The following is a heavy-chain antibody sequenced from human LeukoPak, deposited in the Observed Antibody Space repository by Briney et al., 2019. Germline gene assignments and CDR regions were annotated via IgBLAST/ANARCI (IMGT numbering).Heavy chain of an antibody. J-gene: IGHJ4*02. V-gene: IGHV4-59*08. CDR2: IYYSGST. CDR1: GGSISSYY. CDR3: ARVLGYCSSTSCPQEYYFDY. D-gene: IGHD2-2*01. Sequence: PSETLSLTCTVSGGSISSYYWSWIRQPPGKGLEWIGYIYYSGSTYYNPSLKSRVTISVDTSKNQFSLKLSSVTAADTAVYYCARVLGYCSSTSCPQEYYFDYWGQGTLVTVSS.